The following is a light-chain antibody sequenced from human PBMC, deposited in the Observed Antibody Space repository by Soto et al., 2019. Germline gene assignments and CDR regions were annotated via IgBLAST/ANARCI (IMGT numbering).Light chain of an antibody. Sequence: DVQMTQSPSTLSASLGDRVTITCRASQSISSWLAWYQQKPGKAPKLLIYKASTLESGVPSNFRGRGSRTEFTLTISSLQPEDFATNYCQQYNIYQWTFGQRAK. CDR1: QSISSW. CDR2: KAS. V-gene: IGKV1-5*03. CDR3: QQYNIYQWT. J-gene: IGKJ1*01.